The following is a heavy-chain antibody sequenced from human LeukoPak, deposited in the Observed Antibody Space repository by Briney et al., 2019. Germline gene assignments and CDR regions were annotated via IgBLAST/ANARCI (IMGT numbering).Heavy chain of an antibody. Sequence: ASVTVSCTASGYTFTSYGISWVRQAPGQGLEWMGWISAYNGNTNYAQKLQGRVTMTTDTSTSTAYMELRSLRSDDTAVYYCARTELRYFDWLLSGAGIDYWGQGTLVTVSS. D-gene: IGHD3-9*01. CDR2: ISAYNGNT. CDR1: GYTFTSYG. CDR3: ARTELRYFDWLLSGAGIDY. V-gene: IGHV1-18*01. J-gene: IGHJ4*02.